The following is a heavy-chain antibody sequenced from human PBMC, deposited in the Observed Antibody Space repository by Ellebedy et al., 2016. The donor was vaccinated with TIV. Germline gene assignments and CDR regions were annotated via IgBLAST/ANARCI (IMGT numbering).Heavy chain of an antibody. Sequence: GGSLRLSXAASGFTFSSYGMHWVRQAPGKGLEWVAVISYDGSNKYYADSVKGRFTISRDNSKNTLYLQMNSLRAEDTAVYYCAKNDYGDYYYYYGMDVWGQGTTVTVSS. J-gene: IGHJ6*02. CDR1: GFTFSSYG. CDR3: AKNDYGDYYYYYGMDV. CDR2: ISYDGSNK. D-gene: IGHD4-17*01. V-gene: IGHV3-30*18.